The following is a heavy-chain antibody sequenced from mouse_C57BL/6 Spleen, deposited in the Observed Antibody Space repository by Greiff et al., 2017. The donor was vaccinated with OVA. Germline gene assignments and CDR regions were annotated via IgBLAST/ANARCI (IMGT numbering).Heavy chain of an antibody. Sequence: VQLQQPGAELVKPGASVKMSCKASGYTFTSYWITWVKQRPGQGLEWIGDIYPGSGSTNYNEKFKSKATLTVDTSSSTAYMQLSSLTSEDSAVYYCARVGYYDFYAMDYWGQGTSVTVSS. J-gene: IGHJ4*01. CDR1: GYTFTSYW. CDR2: IYPGSGST. V-gene: IGHV1-55*01. CDR3: ARVGYYDFYAMDY. D-gene: IGHD2-3*01.